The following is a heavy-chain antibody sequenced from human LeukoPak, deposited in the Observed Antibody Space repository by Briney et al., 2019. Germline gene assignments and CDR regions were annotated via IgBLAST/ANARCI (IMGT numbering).Heavy chain of an antibody. V-gene: IGHV3-30*18. J-gene: IGHJ6*02. CDR2: ISYDGSNK. D-gene: IGHD1-26*01. CDR3: AKDGGGWMVRVGTTHSGMDV. Sequence: PGGSLRLSCAASGFTFSSYGMHWVRQAPGKGLEWVALISYDGSNKYYADSVEGRFTISRDNSKNTVYLQMNSLRVEDTAVYFCAKDGGGWMVRVGTTHSGMDVWGQGTTVTVSS. CDR1: GFTFSSYG.